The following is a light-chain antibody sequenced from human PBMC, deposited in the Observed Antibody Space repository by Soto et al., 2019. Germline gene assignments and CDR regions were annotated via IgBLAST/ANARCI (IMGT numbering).Light chain of an antibody. CDR1: QSVSSN. CDR3: QQYNNWPSWT. J-gene: IGKJ1*01. CDR2: GAS. V-gene: IGKV3-15*01. Sequence: EIVMTQSPATLSVSPGERATLSCRASQSVSSNLAWYQQKPGQAPRLLIYGASTRATGIPVRFSGSGSGTEFTLTISSLQSEDFAVYYCQQYNNWPSWTFGRGTKVEIK.